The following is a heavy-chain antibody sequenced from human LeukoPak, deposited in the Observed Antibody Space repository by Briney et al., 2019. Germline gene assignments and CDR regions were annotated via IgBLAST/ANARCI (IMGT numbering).Heavy chain of an antibody. D-gene: IGHD3-22*01. CDR2: IIPIFGTA. CDR3: ARGLDSDYYDSSGYYYFQWFDP. CDR1: GGTFSSYA. J-gene: IGHJ5*02. Sequence: SVKVSCKASGGTFSSYAISWVRQAPGQGLEWMGGIIPIFGTANYAQKFQGRVTITTDESTSTAYMELSSLRSEDMAVYYCARGLDSDYYDSSGYYYFQWFDPWGQGTLVTVSS. V-gene: IGHV1-69*05.